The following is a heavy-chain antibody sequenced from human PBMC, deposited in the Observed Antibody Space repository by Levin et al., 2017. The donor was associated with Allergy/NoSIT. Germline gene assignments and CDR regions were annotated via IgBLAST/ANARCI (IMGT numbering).Heavy chain of an antibody. CDR1: GFTFSSYS. Sequence: GGSLRLSCAASGFTFSSYSMNWVRQAPGKGLEWVSSISTSSNYIYYADSMKGRFTISRDNAKDSLYLQMNSLRAEDTAVYYCARLSITEAFDIWGQGTMVTVSS. V-gene: IGHV3-21*01. CDR3: ARLSITEAFDI. CDR2: ISTSSNYI. J-gene: IGHJ3*02. D-gene: IGHD3-10*01.